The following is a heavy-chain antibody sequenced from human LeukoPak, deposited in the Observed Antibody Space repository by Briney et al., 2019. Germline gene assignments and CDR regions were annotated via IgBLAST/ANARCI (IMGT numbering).Heavy chain of an antibody. CDR3: ARAGRYSSGWYSSPSYYYYYMDV. Sequence: GGSLRLSCAASGFTFSSYGMHWVRQAPGKGLEWVAVIWYDGSNKYYADSVKGRFTISRDNSKNTLYLQMNSLRAEDTAVYYCARAGRYSSGWYSSPSYYYYYMDVWGIGTTVTVSS. CDR2: IWYDGSNK. D-gene: IGHD6-19*01. V-gene: IGHV3-33*01. CDR1: GFTFSSYG. J-gene: IGHJ6*03.